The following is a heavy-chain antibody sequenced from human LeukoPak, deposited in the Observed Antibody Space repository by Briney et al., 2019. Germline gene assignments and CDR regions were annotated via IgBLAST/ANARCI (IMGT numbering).Heavy chain of an antibody. J-gene: IGHJ4*02. CDR2: IKENGSEK. CDR1: GFTFSSYW. V-gene: IGHV3-7*03. CDR3: ARGRDFDY. Sequence: GGSLRLSGAASGFTFSSYWMSWVRQAPGKGLEWVANIKENGSEKYFVDSVKGRFTISRDNAKNSLYLQMNSLRAEDTAVYYCARGRDFDYWGQGTLVTVSS.